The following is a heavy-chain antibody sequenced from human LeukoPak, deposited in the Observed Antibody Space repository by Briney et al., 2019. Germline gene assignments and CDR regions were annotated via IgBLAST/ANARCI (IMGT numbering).Heavy chain of an antibody. V-gene: IGHV3-64*01. CDR2: IKSDGVGT. D-gene: IGHD1-26*01. J-gene: IGHJ3*01. Sequence: PGGPLSPSCAAPGFPFSNFPINWFRQVPGKGLKYVSAIKSDGVGTYYANSVRDRFTISRDNSKNTLYLQMGSLRAEDTGVYFCARVGSWDAYDVWGQGTMVTVSS. CDR1: GFPFSNFP. CDR3: ARVGSWDAYDV.